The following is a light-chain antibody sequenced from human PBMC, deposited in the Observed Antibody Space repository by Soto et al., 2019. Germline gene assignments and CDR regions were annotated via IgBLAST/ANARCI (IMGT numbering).Light chain of an antibody. Sequence: EIVMTQSPATLSVSPGERVTVSCRASQNVSNNLAWYQQKPGQAPGLLIYGASSRVTGVPARFSGSGSGTDFTLTISRLQSEDFAVYYCQYYDKWLRGFGQGTKVDIK. J-gene: IGKJ1*01. CDR1: QNVSNN. V-gene: IGKV3-15*01. CDR2: GAS. CDR3: QYYDKWLRG.